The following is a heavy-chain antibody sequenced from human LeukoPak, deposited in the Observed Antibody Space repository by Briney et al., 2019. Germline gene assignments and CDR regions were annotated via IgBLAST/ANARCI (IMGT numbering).Heavy chain of an antibody. Sequence: ASVKVSCKASGGTFSSYAISWVRQAPGQGLEWMGGIIPIFGTANYAQKFQGRVTITTDESTSTAYMELSSLRSEDTAVYYCATWSGEAYYFDYWGQGTLVTVSS. J-gene: IGHJ4*02. V-gene: IGHV1-69*05. CDR3: ATWSGEAYYFDY. CDR1: GGTFSSYA. CDR2: IIPIFGTA. D-gene: IGHD3-3*01.